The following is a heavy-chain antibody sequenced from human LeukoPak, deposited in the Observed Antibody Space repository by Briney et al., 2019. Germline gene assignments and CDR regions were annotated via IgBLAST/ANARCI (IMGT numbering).Heavy chain of an antibody. CDR2: INHSGST. V-gene: IGHV4-34*01. D-gene: IGHD6-13*01. CDR3: ARGESSSWSPYYYYYGMDV. CDR1: GGSFSGYY. Sequence: PSETLSLTCAVYGGSFSGYYWSWIRQPPGKGLEWIGEINHSGSTNYNPSLKSRVTISVDTSKNQFSLKLCSVTAADTAVYYCARGESSSWSPYYYYYGMDVWGKGTTVTVSS. J-gene: IGHJ6*04.